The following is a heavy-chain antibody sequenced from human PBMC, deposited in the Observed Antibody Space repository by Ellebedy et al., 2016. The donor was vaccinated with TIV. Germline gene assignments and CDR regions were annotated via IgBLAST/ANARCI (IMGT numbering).Heavy chain of an antibody. CDR2: INPLGSQK. D-gene: IGHD2-15*01. V-gene: IGHV3-7*01. J-gene: IGHJ4*02. CDR3: AAEAWWRLDS. CDR1: GPIFSHNW. Sequence: GESLKLSCVDSGPIFSHNWMSWVRQAPGKGLEWVAKINPLGSQKSYVDSVKGRFTISRDNAENSLFLEMNSLRVEDTAVYYCAAEAWWRLDSWGQGTLVTVSS.